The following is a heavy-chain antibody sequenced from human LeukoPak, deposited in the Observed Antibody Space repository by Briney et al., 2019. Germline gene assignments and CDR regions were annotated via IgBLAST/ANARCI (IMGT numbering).Heavy chain of an antibody. D-gene: IGHD3-22*01. V-gene: IGHV4-39*07. J-gene: IGHJ6*02. CDR2: INHSGST. CDR1: GGSIRSSYYY. CDR3: ARATMIVPHFPYYYYYYGMDV. Sequence: PSETLSLTCTVSGGSIRSSYYYWGWIRQPPGKGLEWIGEINHSGSTNYNPSLKSRVTISVDTSKNQFSLKLSSVTAADTAVYYCARATMIVPHFPYYYYYYGMDVWGQGTTVTVSS.